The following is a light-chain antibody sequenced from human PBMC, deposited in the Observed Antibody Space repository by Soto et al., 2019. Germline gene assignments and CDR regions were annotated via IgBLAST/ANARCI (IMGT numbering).Light chain of an antibody. CDR2: GAS. CDR3: HQYGSSPFT. V-gene: IGKV3-20*01. J-gene: IGKJ3*01. Sequence: EVVVTQSPATLSLSPGERATLSCRADQSVSANYLAWYQQKPGQAPRLLIYGASSRATGIPDRFSGSGSGTDFTLTISRLEPEDFAVFYCHQYGSSPFTFGPGTKVDIK. CDR1: QSVSANY.